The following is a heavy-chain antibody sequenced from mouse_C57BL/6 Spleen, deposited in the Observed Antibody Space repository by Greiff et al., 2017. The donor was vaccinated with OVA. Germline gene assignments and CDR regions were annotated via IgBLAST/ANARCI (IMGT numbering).Heavy chain of an antibody. CDR1: GYTFTDYN. J-gene: IGHJ2*01. V-gene: IGHV1-22*01. Sequence: EVQLQESGPELVKPGASVKMSCKASGYTFTDYNMHWVKQSHGKSLEWIGYINPNNGGTSYNQKFKGKATLTVNKSSSTAYMELRSLTSEDSAVYYCAREGPITTDYWGQGTTLTVSS. CDR3: AREGPITTDY. CDR2: INPNNGGT. D-gene: IGHD1-2*01.